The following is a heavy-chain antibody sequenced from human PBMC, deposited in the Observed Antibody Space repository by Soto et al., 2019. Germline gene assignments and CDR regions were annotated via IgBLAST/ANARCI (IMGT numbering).Heavy chain of an antibody. CDR3: ARITIAVAGEYYFDY. D-gene: IGHD6-19*01. CDR1: GGSISSYY. CDR2: IYYSGST. V-gene: IGHV4-59*01. Sequence: SETLSLTCTVSGGSISSYYWSWIRQPPGKGLVWIVYIYYSGSTNYNPSLKSRVTISVDTSKNQFSLKLSSVTAADTAVYYCARITIAVAGEYYFDYWGQGTLVTVSS. J-gene: IGHJ4*02.